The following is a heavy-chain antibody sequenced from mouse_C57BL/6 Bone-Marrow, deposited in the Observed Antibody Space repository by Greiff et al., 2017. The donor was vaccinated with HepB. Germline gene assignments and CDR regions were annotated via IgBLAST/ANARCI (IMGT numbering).Heavy chain of an antibody. Sequence: VQLQQPGAELVRPGSSVKLSCKASGYTFTSYWMDWVKQRPGQGLEWIGNIYPSDSETHYNQKFKDKATLTVDKSSSTAYMQLSSLTSEDSAVYYCARYHYSNYVGFAYWGQGTLVTVSA. CDR3: ARYHYSNYVGFAY. V-gene: IGHV1-61*01. J-gene: IGHJ3*01. CDR1: GYTFTSYW. CDR2: IYPSDSET. D-gene: IGHD2-5*01.